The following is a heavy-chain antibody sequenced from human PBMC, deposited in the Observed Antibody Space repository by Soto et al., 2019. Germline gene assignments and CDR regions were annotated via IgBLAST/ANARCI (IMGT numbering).Heavy chain of an antibody. V-gene: IGHV3-48*03. CDR3: ARAPYSSCCYGFDY. D-gene: IGHD6-13*01. Sequence: LRLSCAASGFTFSIYEMNWVRQAPGKGLEWVSYISSSGSTIYYADSVKGRFTISRDNAKNSLYLQMNSLRAEDTAVYYCARAPYSSCCYGFDYWGQVTLVTASS. CDR2: ISSSGSTI. J-gene: IGHJ4*02. CDR1: GFTFSIYE.